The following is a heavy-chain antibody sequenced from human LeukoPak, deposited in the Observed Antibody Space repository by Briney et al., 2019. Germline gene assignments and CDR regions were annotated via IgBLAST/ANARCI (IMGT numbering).Heavy chain of an antibody. Sequence: GGSLRLSCAASGFTFSSYGMHWVRQAPGKGLEWVAVISYDGSNKYYADSVKGRFTISRDNSKNTLYLQMNSLRAEDTAVYYCAKDRERYYYDSSGYYYYFDYWGQGTLVTVSS. CDR2: ISYDGSNK. J-gene: IGHJ4*02. CDR3: AKDRERYYYDSSGYYYYFDY. D-gene: IGHD3-22*01. CDR1: GFTFSSYG. V-gene: IGHV3-30*18.